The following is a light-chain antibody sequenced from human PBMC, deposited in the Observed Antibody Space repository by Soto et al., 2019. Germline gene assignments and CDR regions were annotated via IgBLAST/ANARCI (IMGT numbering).Light chain of an antibody. CDR3: QQYSRSPRT. V-gene: IGKV3-20*01. CDR2: GAS. J-gene: IGKJ1*01. CDR1: QSVSSNY. Sequence: DIVMTQSPLFLPVTPGEPAGISCRFSQSVSSNYVAWYQQKPGQAPRLLNYGASNRATGIPDRFSGSGSETDFTLTISRLEPEDFAVYYCQQYSRSPRTFGQGTKVDIK.